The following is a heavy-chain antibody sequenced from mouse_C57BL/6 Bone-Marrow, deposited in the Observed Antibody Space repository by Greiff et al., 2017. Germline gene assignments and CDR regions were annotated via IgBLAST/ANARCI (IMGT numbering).Heavy chain of an antibody. V-gene: IGHV1-52*01. Sequence: QVQLQQPGAELVRPGSSVKLSCKASGYTFTSYWMHWVKQRPIQGLEWIGNIDPSDSDTHYNQKFKDKATLTVDKSSSTAYMQRSSLTSEDAAVYYCARGNYYGSSGAWFAYWGQGTLVTVSA. J-gene: IGHJ3*01. CDR1: GYTFTSYW. CDR3: ARGNYYGSSGAWFAY. CDR2: IDPSDSDT. D-gene: IGHD1-1*01.